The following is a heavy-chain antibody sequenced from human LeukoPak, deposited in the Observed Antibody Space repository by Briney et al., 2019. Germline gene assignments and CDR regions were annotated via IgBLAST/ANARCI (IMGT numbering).Heavy chain of an antibody. J-gene: IGHJ5*02. CDR2: IYTSGST. CDR3: ARDRTVSSMVEWFDP. Sequence: SETLSLTCTVSGGSISSYYWSWIRRPAGKGLEWIGRIYTSGSTNYNPSLKSRVTMSVDTSKNQFSLKLSSVTAADTAVYYCARDRTVSSMVEWFDPWGQGTLVTVSS. CDR1: GGSISSYY. D-gene: IGHD2-15*01. V-gene: IGHV4-4*07.